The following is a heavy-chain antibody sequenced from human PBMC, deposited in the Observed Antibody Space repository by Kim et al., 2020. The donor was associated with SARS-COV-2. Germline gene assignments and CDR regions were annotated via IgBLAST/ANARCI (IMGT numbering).Heavy chain of an antibody. CDR2: ISGDGGST. CDR3: AKWTYYYDSSGYHFDY. CDR1: GFTFDDYA. V-gene: IGHV3-43*02. J-gene: IGHJ4*02. D-gene: IGHD3-22*01. Sequence: GGSLRLSCAASGFTFDDYAMHWVRQAPGKGLEWVSLISGDGGSTYYADSVKGRFTISRDNSKNSLYLQMNSLRTEDTALYYCAKWTYYYDSSGYHFDYWGQGTLVTVPS.